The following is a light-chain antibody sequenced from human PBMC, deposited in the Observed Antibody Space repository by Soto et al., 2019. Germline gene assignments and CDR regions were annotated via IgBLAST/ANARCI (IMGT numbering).Light chain of an antibody. V-gene: IGKV3-15*01. CDR1: QRVGND. CDR2: GAS. Sequence: DIVMTPSPASLSVSRGEGVTLSCRASQRVGNDLAWYQQIAGQAPRLLSYGASTRATGVPARFSGSGSGTALTFTISTPQSEDFAVYYCQQYYNWPRAWTFGQGTRVDIK. CDR3: QQYYNWPRAWT. J-gene: IGKJ1*01.